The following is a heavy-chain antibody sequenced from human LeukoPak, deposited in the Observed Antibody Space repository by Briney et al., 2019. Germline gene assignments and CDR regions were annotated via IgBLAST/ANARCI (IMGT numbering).Heavy chain of an antibody. Sequence: GASVRVSCKASGYTFTSYDINWVRQATGQGREWMGWMNPNSGNTGYAQKFQGRVTMTRNTSISTAYMELSSLRSEDTAVYYCARGYSSSWLSAGREDAFDIWGEGTMVTVSS. CDR3: ARGYSSSWLSAGREDAFDI. CDR1: GYTFTSYD. D-gene: IGHD6-13*01. V-gene: IGHV1-8*01. J-gene: IGHJ3*02. CDR2: MNPNSGNT.